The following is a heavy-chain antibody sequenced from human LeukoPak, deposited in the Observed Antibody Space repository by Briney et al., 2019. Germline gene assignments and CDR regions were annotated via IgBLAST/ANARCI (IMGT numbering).Heavy chain of an antibody. CDR3: ARVLGVPAAHDY. CDR1: GFTFSSYS. D-gene: IGHD2-2*01. Sequence: PGGSLRLSCAASGFTFSSYSMNWVRQAPGKGLEWVSSISSSRSYIYYADSVKGRFTISRDNAKNSLYLQMNSLRAEDTAVYYCARVLGVPAAHDYWGQGTLVTVSS. CDR2: ISSSRSYI. V-gene: IGHV3-21*01. J-gene: IGHJ4*02.